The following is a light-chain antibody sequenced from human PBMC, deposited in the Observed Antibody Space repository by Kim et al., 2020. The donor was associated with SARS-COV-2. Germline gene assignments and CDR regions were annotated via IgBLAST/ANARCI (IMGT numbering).Light chain of an antibody. CDR1: QGISNY. CDR3: QKYNSAPQLT. J-gene: IGKJ4*01. V-gene: IGKV1-27*01. Sequence: DIQMTQSPSSLSASVGDRVTITCRASQGISNYLAWYQQKPGKVPKLLIYAASALQSGVPSRFSGRGSGTDFTLTISSLQPEDVATYYCQKYNSAPQLTFGGGTKVDIK. CDR2: AAS.